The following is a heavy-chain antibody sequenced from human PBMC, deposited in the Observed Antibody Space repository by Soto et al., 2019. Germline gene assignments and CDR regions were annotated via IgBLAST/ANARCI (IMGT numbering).Heavy chain of an antibody. J-gene: IGHJ4*02. CDR3: ARYFIDVTVFGVVSLDS. CDR1: GYTFTSYG. D-gene: IGHD3-3*01. Sequence: ASVKVSCKASGYTFTSYGISWVRQAPGQGLEWMGWISAYNGNTNYAQRLQGRVTMATDTSTSTAYMELRSLRSDDTAVYYCARYFIDVTVFGVVSLDSLGQGTLVTVSS. CDR2: ISAYNGNT. V-gene: IGHV1-18*01.